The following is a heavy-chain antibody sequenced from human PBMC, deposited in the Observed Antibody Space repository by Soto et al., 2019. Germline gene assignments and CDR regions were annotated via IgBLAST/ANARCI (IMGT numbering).Heavy chain of an antibody. D-gene: IGHD7-27*01. CDR1: GFSFSSYT. CDR2: ISRSSSTI. CDR3: ARDLHWAFDS. J-gene: IGHJ4*02. V-gene: IGHV3-48*02. Sequence: EVQLVESGGGSVQSGGSLRLSCAASGFSFSSYTMNWVRQAPGKGLEWVSFISRSSSTITYADSVKGRFTITRDNVKNSLYMQMNSLRDEDTAVYYCARDLHWAFDSWGQGTLVTVSS.